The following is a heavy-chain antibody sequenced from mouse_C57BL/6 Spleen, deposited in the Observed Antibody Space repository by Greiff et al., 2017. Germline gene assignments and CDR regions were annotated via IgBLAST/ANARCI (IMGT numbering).Heavy chain of an antibody. V-gene: IGHV1-82*01. CDR1: GYAFSSSW. CDR2: IYPGDGDT. CDR3: ARGGDYYGSSYWFAY. Sequence: QVQLQQSGPELVKPGASVKISCKASGYAFSSSWMNWVQQRPGKGLEWIGRIYPGDGDTNYNGKFKGKATLTADKSSSTAYMQLSSLTSEDSAVYFCARGGDYYGSSYWFAYWGQGTLVTVSA. J-gene: IGHJ3*01. D-gene: IGHD1-1*01.